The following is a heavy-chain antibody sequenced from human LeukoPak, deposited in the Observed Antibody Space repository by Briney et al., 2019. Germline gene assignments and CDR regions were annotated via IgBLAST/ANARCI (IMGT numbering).Heavy chain of an antibody. D-gene: IGHD4-17*01. CDR3: VKDLAVNTWGYFDS. CDR2: ISYDGSYK. Sequence: PGGSLRLSCAASGFTFSRYGIHWVRQAPGKGLEWVAVISYDGSYKYYADSVKGRFTISRDNSKNTLYLQMDSLRAEDTAVYYCVKDLAVNTWGYFDSWGQGTLITVSS. V-gene: IGHV3-30*18. CDR1: GFTFSRYG. J-gene: IGHJ4*02.